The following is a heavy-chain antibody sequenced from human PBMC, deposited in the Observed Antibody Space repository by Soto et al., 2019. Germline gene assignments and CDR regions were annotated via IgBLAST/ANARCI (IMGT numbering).Heavy chain of an antibody. Sequence: PSETLSLTCAVYGGSFSCYYWSWIRQPPGKGLEWIGEINHSGSTNYNPSLKSRVTISVDTSKNQFSLKLSSVTAADTAVYYCARAFGHYYYYGMDVWGQGTTVTVSS. CDR3: ARAFGHYYYYGMDV. D-gene: IGHD3-16*01. CDR2: INHSGST. J-gene: IGHJ6*02. V-gene: IGHV4-34*01. CDR1: GGSFSCYY.